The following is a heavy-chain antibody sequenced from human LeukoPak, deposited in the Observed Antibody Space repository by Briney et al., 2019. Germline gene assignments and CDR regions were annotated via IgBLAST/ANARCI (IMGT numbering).Heavy chain of an antibody. CDR2: VSDNGGST. V-gene: IGHV3-64D*06. D-gene: IGHD5-18*01. CDR3: VKGGQYSRDAFDI. J-gene: IGHJ3*02. Sequence: AGGSLRLSCSASGCTFSSYAMHWVRQAPGKGLEYVSAVSDNGGSTYYADSVKGRFTISRDNSKNTLYLQMSSLRAEDTAVYYCVKGGQYSRDAFDIWGQGTMVTVSS. CDR1: GCTFSSYA.